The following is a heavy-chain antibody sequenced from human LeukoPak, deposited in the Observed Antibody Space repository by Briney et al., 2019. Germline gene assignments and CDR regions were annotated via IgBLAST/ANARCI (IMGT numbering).Heavy chain of an antibody. D-gene: IGHD6-6*01. CDR3: ARGGIAGRPVYYYYMDV. V-gene: IGHV3-21*01. J-gene: IGHJ6*03. CDR2: ISAVSSYI. CDR1: GFTFSSYT. Sequence: PGGSLRLSCAASGFTFSSYTIHWVRQAPGNGLEWVSSISAVSSYIYYADSVKGRFTISRDNVEKAAYLELSGLTAHDTAIYYCARGGIAGRPVYYYYMDVWGKGTTVTVSS.